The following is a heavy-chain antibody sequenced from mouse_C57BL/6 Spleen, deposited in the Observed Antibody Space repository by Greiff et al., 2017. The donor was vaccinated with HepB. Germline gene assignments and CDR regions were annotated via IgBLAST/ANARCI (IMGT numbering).Heavy chain of an antibody. CDR2: ISSGSSTI. Sequence: EVQRVESGGGLVKPGGSLKLSCAASGFTFSDYGMHWVRQAPEKGLEWVAYISSGSSTIYYADTVKGRFTISRDNAKNTLFLRMTSLRSSDTAMYYSARGSISCFDVCGTETPVTVSS. J-gene: IGHJ1*03. CDR3: ARGSISCFDV. D-gene: IGHD2-10*02. V-gene: IGHV5-17*01. CDR1: GFTFSDYG.